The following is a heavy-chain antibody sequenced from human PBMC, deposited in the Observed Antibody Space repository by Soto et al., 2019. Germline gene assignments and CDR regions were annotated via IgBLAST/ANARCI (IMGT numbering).Heavy chain of an antibody. CDR2: IYYSGST. CDR3: AAEYSGRYFNVLDF. CDR1: GGSISSGGYY. D-gene: IGHD1-26*01. Sequence: PSETLSLTCTVSGGSISSGGYYWSWIRQHPGKGLEWIGYIYYSGSTYYNPSLKSRVTISVDMSTSTAYMELRSLSSEDTALYYCAAEYSGRYFNVLDFWGQGTLVTVSS. V-gene: IGHV4-31*03. J-gene: IGHJ4*02.